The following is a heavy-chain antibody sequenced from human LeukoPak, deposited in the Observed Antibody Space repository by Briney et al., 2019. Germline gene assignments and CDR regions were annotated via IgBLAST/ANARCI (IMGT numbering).Heavy chain of an antibody. J-gene: IGHJ4*02. V-gene: IGHV4-59*02. CDR1: GGSVSSYY. D-gene: IGHD6-6*01. Sequence: PSETLSLTCTVSGGSVSSYYWSWIRQPPGKGLEWIGYIYYSGSTNYNPSLESRVTISVDTSKNQSSLKLSSVTAADTAVYYCARDRSSSPTGIDYWGQGTLVTVSS. CDR2: IYYSGST. CDR3: ARDRSSSPTGIDY.